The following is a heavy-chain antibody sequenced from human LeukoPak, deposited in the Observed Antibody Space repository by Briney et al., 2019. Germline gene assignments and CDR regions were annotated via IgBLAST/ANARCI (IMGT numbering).Heavy chain of an antibody. V-gene: IGHV3-30*02. D-gene: IGHD3-10*01. CDR2: IRYDGSNE. CDR1: GFTFSSYA. Sequence: GRSLRLSCAASGFTFSSYAMHWVRQAPGKGLEWVAFIRYDGSNEYYADSVKGRFTISGDNSKSTLYLQMNSLRAEDTAVYYCAKDLYYSGSGTYYNVRAGPMDVWGKGTTVTVSS. J-gene: IGHJ6*03. CDR3: AKDLYYSGSGTYYNVRAGPMDV.